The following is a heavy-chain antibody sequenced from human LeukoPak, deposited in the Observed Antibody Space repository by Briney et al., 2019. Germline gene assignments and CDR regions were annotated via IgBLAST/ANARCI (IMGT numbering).Heavy chain of an antibody. CDR1: VFTFSSYE. J-gene: IGHJ6*04. CDR3: AELGITMIGGV. D-gene: IGHD3-10*02. V-gene: IGHV3-48*03. Sequence: GGSLRLSCVASVFTFSSYEMNWVRQAPGKGLEGVSYISSSGSTIYYADSVKGRFTISRDNAKNSLYLQMNSLRAEDTAVYYCAELGITMIGGVWGKGTTVTISS. CDR2: ISSSGSTI.